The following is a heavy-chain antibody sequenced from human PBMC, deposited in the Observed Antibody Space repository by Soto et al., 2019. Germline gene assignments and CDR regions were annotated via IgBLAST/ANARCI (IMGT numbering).Heavy chain of an antibody. CDR2: IIPILGIA. V-gene: IGHV1-69*08. D-gene: IGHD2-15*01. J-gene: IGHJ3*02. Sequence: HVQLVQSGAEVKKPGSSVKVSCKASGGTFSSYTISWVRQAPGQGLEWMGRIIPILGIANYAQKFQGRVTITADKSTSTAYMELSSLRSEDTAVYYCARDQGDCSGGSCYYRSDAFDIWGQGTMVTVSS. CDR1: GGTFSSYT. CDR3: ARDQGDCSGGSCYYRSDAFDI.